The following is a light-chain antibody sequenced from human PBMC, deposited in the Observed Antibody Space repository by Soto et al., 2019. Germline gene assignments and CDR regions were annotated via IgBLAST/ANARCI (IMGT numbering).Light chain of an antibody. CDR3: HQYSRWQGT. CDR1: QSIETW. J-gene: IGKJ1*01. CDR2: KAS. Sequence: DIQLTQSPSTLSASVGDRVTITCLARQSIETWLAWYQQKPGKAPKLLIFKASNLESGVTSRFSGSVSETEFTLTISSLQPDDFATYYCHQYSRWQGTVGRGTKVEIK. V-gene: IGKV1-5*03.